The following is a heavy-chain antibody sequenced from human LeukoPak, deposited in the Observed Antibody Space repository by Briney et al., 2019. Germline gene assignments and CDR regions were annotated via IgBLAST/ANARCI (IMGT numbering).Heavy chain of an antibody. CDR1: GGTFSSYA. Sequence: ASVKVSCKASGGTFSSYAISWVRQAPGQGLEWMGGIIPIFGTANYAQKFQGRVTITTDESTSTAYMELSSLRSEDTAVYYCASRDGYSSGWPSEGDYYYYGMDVWGQGTTVTVSS. V-gene: IGHV1-69*05. J-gene: IGHJ6*02. CDR2: IIPIFGTA. CDR3: ASRDGYSSGWPSEGDYYYYGMDV. D-gene: IGHD6-19*01.